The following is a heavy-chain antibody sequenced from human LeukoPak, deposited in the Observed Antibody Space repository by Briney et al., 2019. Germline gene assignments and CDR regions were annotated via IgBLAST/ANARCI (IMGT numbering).Heavy chain of an antibody. J-gene: IGHJ5*02. CDR3: ARTTTVTTGNSGGWFDP. D-gene: IGHD4-17*01. CDR1: GGSFSGYY. Sequence: PSETLSLTCAVYGGSFSGYYWSWIRQPPGKGLEWIGEINHSGSTNYNPSLKSRVTISVDTSKNQFSLKLSSVTAADTAVYYCARTTTVTTGNSGGWFDPWGQGTLVTVSS. CDR2: INHSGST. V-gene: IGHV4-34*01.